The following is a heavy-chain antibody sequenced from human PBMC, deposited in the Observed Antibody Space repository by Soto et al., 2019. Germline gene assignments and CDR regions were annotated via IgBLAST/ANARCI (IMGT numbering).Heavy chain of an antibody. J-gene: IGHJ4*02. CDR3: ARGETDGSILPYYVDS. D-gene: IGHD3-9*01. Sequence: QVQLVQSGAEAKKSGASVKVSCKASGYMLNNYGMGWVRQAPGQGLEWMVWLSPHNISTNYAQKFKDRVTATTDTSTNTAFMELRALTSDDTSIYYCARGETDGSILPYYVDSWGKGTLVTVSS. CDR1: GYMLNNYG. V-gene: IGHV1-18*01. CDR2: LSPHNIST.